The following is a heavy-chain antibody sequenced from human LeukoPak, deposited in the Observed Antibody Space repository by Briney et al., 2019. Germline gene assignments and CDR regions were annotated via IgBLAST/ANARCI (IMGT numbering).Heavy chain of an antibody. Sequence: SETLSLTCTVSGGSISSYYWSWIRQPPGKGLEWIGYIYYSGSTNYNPSLKSRVTISVDTSKNQFSLKLSSVTAADTAVYYCARDLNDGIAASRFDPWGQGTLVTVSS. CDR2: IYYSGST. CDR3: ARDLNDGIAASRFDP. CDR1: GGSISSYY. J-gene: IGHJ5*02. V-gene: IGHV4-59*01. D-gene: IGHD6-13*01.